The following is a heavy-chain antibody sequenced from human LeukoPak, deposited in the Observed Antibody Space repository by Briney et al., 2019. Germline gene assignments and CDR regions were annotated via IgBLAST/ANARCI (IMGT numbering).Heavy chain of an antibody. CDR1: GYSFTSYW. J-gene: IGHJ6*02. Sequence: GESLKIFFKGSGYSFTSYWIGWVRQVPGKGLEGVGIIYPGDSDTRYSPSFQGQVTISADKSISTAYLQWSSLKASDTAMYYCARLPDYRYGMDVWGQGTTVTVSS. CDR3: ARLPDYRYGMDV. CDR2: IYPGDSDT. V-gene: IGHV5-51*01. D-gene: IGHD4-11*01.